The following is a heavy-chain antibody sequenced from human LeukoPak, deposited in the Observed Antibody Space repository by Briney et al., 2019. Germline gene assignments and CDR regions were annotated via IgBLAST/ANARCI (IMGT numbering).Heavy chain of an antibody. Sequence: GGSLRLSCAASGFTFSDYGMSWVRQAPGKGLERVSGISGSGGTTYYADSVKGRFTISRDNSKKTLYLQLNSLRAEDTAVYYCARAGIGYESSGYYAPGYWGQGTLVTVSS. CDR2: ISGSGGTT. CDR1: GFTFSDYG. CDR3: ARAGIGYESSGYYAPGY. J-gene: IGHJ4*02. D-gene: IGHD3-22*01. V-gene: IGHV3-23*01.